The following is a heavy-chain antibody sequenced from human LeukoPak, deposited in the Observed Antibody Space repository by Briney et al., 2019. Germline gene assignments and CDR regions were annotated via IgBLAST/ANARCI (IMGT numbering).Heavy chain of an antibody. D-gene: IGHD7-27*01. Sequence: SSETLSLTCAVYGGSFSGYYWSWIRQPPGKGLEWIGEINHSGSTNYNPSLKSRVTISVDTSKNQFSLKLSSVTAADTAVYYCAVNWGTDYWGQGTLVTVSS. CDR3: AVNWGTDY. CDR1: GGSFSGYY. J-gene: IGHJ4*02. CDR2: INHSGST. V-gene: IGHV4-34*01.